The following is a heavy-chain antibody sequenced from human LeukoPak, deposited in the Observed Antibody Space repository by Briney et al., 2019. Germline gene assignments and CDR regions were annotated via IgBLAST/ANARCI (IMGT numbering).Heavy chain of an antibody. J-gene: IGHJ4*02. Sequence: GGSLRLSCAASGFTFSRYAMHWVRQAPGKGLEWVAVISNDGSNKHYADSVKGRFTISRDNSKNTLYLQMNSLRAEDTAVYYCAKDLTGVNYCLDQWGQGTLVTVSS. CDR1: GFTFSRYA. D-gene: IGHD1-7*01. V-gene: IGHV3-30*04. CDR3: AKDLTGVNYCLDQ. CDR2: ISNDGSNK.